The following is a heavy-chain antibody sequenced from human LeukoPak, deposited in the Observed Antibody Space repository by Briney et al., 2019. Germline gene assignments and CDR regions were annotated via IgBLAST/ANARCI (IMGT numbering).Heavy chain of an antibody. CDR3: AKITGTTRFNYFDY. D-gene: IGHD1-20*01. V-gene: IGHV3-30*18. Sequence: PGGSLRLSCAASGFTFSNYGMHWVRQAPGKGLEWVAVVSYDVYTKYYADSVKGRFTISRDNSKNTLYLQMNSLRAEDTAVYYCAKITGTTRFNYFDYWGQGTLVTVSS. CDR2: VSYDVYTK. CDR1: GFTFSNYG. J-gene: IGHJ4*02.